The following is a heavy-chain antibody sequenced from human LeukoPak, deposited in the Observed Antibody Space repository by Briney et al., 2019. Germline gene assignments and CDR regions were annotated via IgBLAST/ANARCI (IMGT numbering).Heavy chain of an antibody. J-gene: IGHJ2*01. CDR2: INPNSGGT. CDR1: GYTFTGYY. D-gene: IGHD3-10*01. Sequence: ASVTVSCKASGYTFTGYYMHWVRQAPGQGLEWMGWINPNSGGTNYAQKFQGRVTMTRDTSISTAYMELSRLRSDDTAVYYCARDPLGGLWFGDRNAEWYFDLWGRGTLVTVSS. CDR3: ARDPLGGLWFGDRNAEWYFDL. V-gene: IGHV1-2*02.